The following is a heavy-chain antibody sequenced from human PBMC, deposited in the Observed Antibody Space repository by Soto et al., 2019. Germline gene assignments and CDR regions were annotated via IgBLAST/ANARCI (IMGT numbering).Heavy chain of an antibody. CDR1: GGSISSYY. Sequence: SETLSLTCTVSGGSISSYYCSWIRQPPGKGLEWIGYIYYSGSTNYNPALESRVAISVDTSKNQFSLKLSSVTAADTAVYYCARGCSGGSCYLSPWFDPWGQGTLVTVSS. CDR2: IYYSGST. J-gene: IGHJ5*02. D-gene: IGHD2-15*01. CDR3: ARGCSGGSCYLSPWFDP. V-gene: IGHV4-59*01.